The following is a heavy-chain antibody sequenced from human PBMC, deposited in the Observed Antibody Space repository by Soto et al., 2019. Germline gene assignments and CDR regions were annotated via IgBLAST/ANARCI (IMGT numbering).Heavy chain of an antibody. CDR1: GFTFSNMW. CDR2: IKDKTDGGTT. Sequence: EVQLVESGGGLAKPGGSLRLSCTASGFTFSNMWMSWVRQAPGKGLEWVGRIKDKTDGGTTDYAAPVKGRFAISRDDSKSRLYLQMNSLKTDDIAVYYCTTGHYWCQGTLVTVSS. V-gene: IGHV3-15*01. J-gene: IGHJ4*02. CDR3: TTGHY.